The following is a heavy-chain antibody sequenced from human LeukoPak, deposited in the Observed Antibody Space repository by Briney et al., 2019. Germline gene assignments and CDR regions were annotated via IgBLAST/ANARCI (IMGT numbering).Heavy chain of an antibody. Sequence: ASVKVSCKASGYTFTSYGISWVRQAPGQGLEWMGWINTYNGNKNYAQKLQGRVTMTTDTSTSTAYMELRSLRSDDTAVYYCARDAAGTERPFDPWGQGTLVTVSS. V-gene: IGHV1-18*01. CDR2: INTYNGNK. D-gene: IGHD1-1*01. CDR3: ARDAAGTERPFDP. J-gene: IGHJ5*02. CDR1: GYTFTSYG.